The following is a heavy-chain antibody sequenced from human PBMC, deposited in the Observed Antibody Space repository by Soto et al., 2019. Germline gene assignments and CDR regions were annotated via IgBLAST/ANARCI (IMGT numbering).Heavy chain of an antibody. D-gene: IGHD2-2*01. Sequence: SETLDLTCAVYGGSFSGYYWSWIRQPAGKGLEWIGEINHSGSTNYNPSLKSRVTISVDTSKNQFSLKLSSVTAADTAVYYCARGRKVPAAKGLYYYYYGMDVWGQGTTV. V-gene: IGHV4-34*01. CDR1: GGSFSGYY. CDR3: ARGRKVPAAKGLYYYYYGMDV. CDR2: INHSGST. J-gene: IGHJ6*02.